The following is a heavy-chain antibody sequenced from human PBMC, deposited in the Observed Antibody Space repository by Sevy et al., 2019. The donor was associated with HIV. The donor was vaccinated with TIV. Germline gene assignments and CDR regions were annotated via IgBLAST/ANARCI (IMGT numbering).Heavy chain of an antibody. D-gene: IGHD3-3*01. J-gene: IGHJ4*02. CDR1: VGSFSGYY. CDR3: ARGVSDFWSGPGL. Sequence: SETLSLTCAVSVGSFSGYYWSWIRQPPGKGLEWIGEINRSGGTNYNPSLKSRVTISVDTSKNQFSLKLSSVTAADTAMYYCARGVSDFWSGPGLWGQGTLVIVSS. CDR2: INRSGGT. V-gene: IGHV4-34*01.